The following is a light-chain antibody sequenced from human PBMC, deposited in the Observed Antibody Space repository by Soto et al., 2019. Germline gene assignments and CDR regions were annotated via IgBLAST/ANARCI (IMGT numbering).Light chain of an antibody. Sequence: ESVLTQSPATLSLSPGERATLSCRASQSVRSNLACYQHKPGQAPRLLIYDVSNRATGIPGRFSGSGFGTDFTLTISNVEPEDFAVYYCQQRDNWPWTFGQGAKVEIK. J-gene: IGKJ1*01. CDR3: QQRDNWPWT. CDR1: QSVRSN. V-gene: IGKV3-11*01. CDR2: DVS.